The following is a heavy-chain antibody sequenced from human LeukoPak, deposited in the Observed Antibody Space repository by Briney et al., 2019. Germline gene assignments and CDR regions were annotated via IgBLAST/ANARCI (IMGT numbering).Heavy chain of an antibody. V-gene: IGHV3-30*18. CDR3: AKIKVEMATKDGMDV. D-gene: IGHD5-24*01. J-gene: IGHJ6*02. CDR2: ISNDGSRK. Sequence: TGGSLRLSCAPSGFTFSRHGMHWVRQAPGKGLEWVAIISNDGSRKYYAHSVEGRFTISRDNSKNTLYLQMDSLRAEDTAVYYCAKIKVEMATKDGMDVWGQGTTVTVSS. CDR1: GFTFSRHG.